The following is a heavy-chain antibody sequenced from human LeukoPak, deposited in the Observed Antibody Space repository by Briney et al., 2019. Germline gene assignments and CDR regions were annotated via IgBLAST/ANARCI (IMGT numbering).Heavy chain of an antibody. Sequence: ASVKVSCKASGYTFTSYDINWVRQATGQGLEWMGWMNPNSGNTGYAQKFQGRVTMTRNTSISTAYMELSSLRSEDTAVYYCARERSMVRGMSWFDPWGQGTLVTVSS. CDR3: ARERSMVRGMSWFDP. J-gene: IGHJ5*02. D-gene: IGHD3-10*01. CDR1: GYTFTSYD. CDR2: MNPNSGNT. V-gene: IGHV1-8*01.